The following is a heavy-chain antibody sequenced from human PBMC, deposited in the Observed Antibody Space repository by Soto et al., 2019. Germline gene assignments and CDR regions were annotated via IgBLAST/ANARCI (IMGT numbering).Heavy chain of an antibody. D-gene: IGHD3-22*01. CDR1: GVSISSGGYY. CDR2: IYYSGNT. V-gene: IGHV4-31*03. Sequence: TSETLSLTCTVSGVSISSGGYYWNWIRHHPVKGLEWIGYIYYSGNTYYNPSLKSRVTISVDTSKNQFSLRLSSVTAADTAVYYCARDPHYTDSSGYHVSSGNFDYRGQGILVTLSS. CDR3: ARDPHYTDSSGYHVSSGNFDY. J-gene: IGHJ4*02.